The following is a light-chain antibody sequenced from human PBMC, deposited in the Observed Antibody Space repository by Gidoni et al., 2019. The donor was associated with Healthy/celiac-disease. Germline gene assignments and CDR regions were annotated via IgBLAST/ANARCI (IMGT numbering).Light chain of an antibody. V-gene: IGKV2-24*01. CDR1: QSLVHTYVNTY. Sequence: DIVMTQTPLSPPVTLGQPASISCRTSQSLVHTYVNTYLSWLQQRPGQPQILLIYKISNLFSGVPDRFSGSGAGTDFTLKISSVEAEDFGVYYCTQATQFPLTFGGGTKVEIK. J-gene: IGKJ4*01. CDR2: KIS. CDR3: TQATQFPLT.